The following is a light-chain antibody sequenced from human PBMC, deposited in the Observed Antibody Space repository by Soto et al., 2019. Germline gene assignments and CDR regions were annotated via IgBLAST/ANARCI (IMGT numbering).Light chain of an antibody. Sequence: DIXMTQSPSSLSASVGDRVTITCQASQDISNYLNWYQQKPGKAPKLLIYDASNLETGVPSRFSGSGSGTDFTFTISSLQPEDIATYYCQQYDNLPLTFGPGTKVDIK. CDR1: QDISNY. CDR3: QQYDNLPLT. CDR2: DAS. V-gene: IGKV1-33*01. J-gene: IGKJ3*01.